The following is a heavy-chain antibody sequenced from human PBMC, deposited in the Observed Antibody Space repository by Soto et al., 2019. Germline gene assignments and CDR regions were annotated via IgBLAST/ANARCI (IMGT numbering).Heavy chain of an antibody. J-gene: IGHJ4*02. V-gene: IGHV4-59*01. D-gene: IGHD6-6*01. Sequence: SETLSLTCPCSGGTITDYYWSWIRQFPGKGLEWIGYIYHSGSTYYNPSLKRRVTISIDTSKTQFSLKLSSGSAADTAGYYCARASRNYFDDWAQG. CDR2: IYHSGST. CDR3: ARASRNYFDD. CDR1: GGTITDYY.